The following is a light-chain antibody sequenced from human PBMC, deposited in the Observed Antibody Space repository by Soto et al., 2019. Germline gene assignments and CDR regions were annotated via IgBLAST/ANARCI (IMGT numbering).Light chain of an antibody. Sequence: ALTQPASVSGSPGQSITISCTGTSSDVGGYNYVSWYQQHPGKAPKLMIYEVSNRPSGVSNRFSGSKSGNTASLTISGLQAEDEADYYCSSYTSSSTLAVFGTGTKVTVL. CDR2: EVS. CDR1: SSDVGGYNY. J-gene: IGLJ1*01. V-gene: IGLV2-14*01. CDR3: SSYTSSSTLAV.